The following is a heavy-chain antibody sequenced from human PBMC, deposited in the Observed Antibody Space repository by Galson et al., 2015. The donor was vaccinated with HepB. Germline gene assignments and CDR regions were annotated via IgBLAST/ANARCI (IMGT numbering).Heavy chain of an antibody. CDR3: ARGPASVVYDYVWGSSRQPLYYLDS. Sequence: SETLSLTCAVYGGSLSDYYWSWIRQPPGKGLEWIGEINHSGSTNGNPSLKSRITISVDTSKNQFSLKLTSVTAADAAVYYCARGPASVVYDYVWGSSRQPLYYLDSWGQGTLLTVSS. V-gene: IGHV4-34*01. J-gene: IGHJ4*02. CDR2: INHSGST. CDR1: GGSLSDYY. D-gene: IGHD3-16*02.